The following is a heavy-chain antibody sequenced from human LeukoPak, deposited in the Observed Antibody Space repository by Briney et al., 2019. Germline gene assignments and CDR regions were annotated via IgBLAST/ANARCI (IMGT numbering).Heavy chain of an antibody. CDR2: ISAYNGNT. CDR1: GYTFTSYV. Sequence: ASVKVSCKASGYTFTSYVISWVRQAPGQGLEWMGWISAYNGNTNYAQKLQGRVTMTTDTSTSTAYMELRSLRSDDTAVYYCARSKIPYSSSWYVGDYYYGMDVWGQGTTVTVSS. V-gene: IGHV1-18*01. CDR3: ARSKIPYSSSWYVGDYYYGMDV. J-gene: IGHJ6*02. D-gene: IGHD6-13*01.